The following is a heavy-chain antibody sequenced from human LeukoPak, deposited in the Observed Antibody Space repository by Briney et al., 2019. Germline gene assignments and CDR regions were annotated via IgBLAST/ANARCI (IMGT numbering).Heavy chain of an antibody. CDR1: GFTFSSYW. D-gene: IGHD4-11*01. CDR3: ARVRDDYTYFDC. Sequence: GGSLRLSCAAAGFTFSSYWMHWVRQAPGKGLMWVSRINSDGSRTTYADSVRGRFTISRDNAKSTLYLQMNSLRAEDTAVYYCARVRDDYTYFDCWGQGTLVTVSS. V-gene: IGHV3-74*01. CDR2: INSDGSRT. J-gene: IGHJ4*02.